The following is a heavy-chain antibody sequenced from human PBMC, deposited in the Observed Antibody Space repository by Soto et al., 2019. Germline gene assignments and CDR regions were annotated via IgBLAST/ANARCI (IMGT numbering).Heavy chain of an antibody. J-gene: IGHJ4*02. CDR1: GGSISSGDYY. V-gene: IGHV4-30-4*02. D-gene: IGHD3-16*01. CDR3: AREASGAYKYFDL. Sequence: SETLSLTCTVSGGSISSGDYYWSWIRQPPGKGLEWIGYIYYSGSTYYNPSLKSRVTISVDTSKNQFSLRLSSVTAADTAVYYCAREASGAYKYFDLWGQGTLVTVSS. CDR2: IYYSGST.